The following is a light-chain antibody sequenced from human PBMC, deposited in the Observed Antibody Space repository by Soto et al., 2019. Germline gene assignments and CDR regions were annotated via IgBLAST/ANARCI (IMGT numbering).Light chain of an antibody. CDR1: QSISTW. V-gene: IGKV1-5*01. Sequence: DIQMTQSPSTLSASVGDRVTITCRASQSISTWLAWYQQKPGKAPKLLIYDASSLESGVPSRFSGSRSGTEFTLTISSLQPDDFTTYCCQQYKSYWTFGQGTKVEIK. CDR3: QQYKSYWT. CDR2: DAS. J-gene: IGKJ1*01.